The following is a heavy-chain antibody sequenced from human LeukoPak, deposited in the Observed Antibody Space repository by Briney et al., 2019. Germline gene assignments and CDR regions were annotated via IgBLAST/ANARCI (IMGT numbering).Heavy chain of an antibody. CDR2: IDWSGSST. CDR1: GLIFDDYG. D-gene: IGHD3-3*01. Sequence: GGSLRLSCAASGLIFDDYGMNWVRQGPGKGLEWVSNIDWSGSSTGYAESVKGRFTISRDNAKNSLYLQVNSLTAEDTAVYYCARAGVDTSGYYYQGFDYWGQGTLVTVSS. CDR3: ARAGVDTSGYYYQGFDY. J-gene: IGHJ4*02. V-gene: IGHV3-20*04.